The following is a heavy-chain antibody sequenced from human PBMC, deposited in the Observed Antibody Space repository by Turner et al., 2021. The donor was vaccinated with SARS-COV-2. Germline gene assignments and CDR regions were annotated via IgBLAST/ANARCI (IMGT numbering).Heavy chain of an antibody. CDR1: GGSFSSSSYY. CDR2: IYYSGST. Sequence: QLQPQASGPGLVKPSETPSLTCTVPGGSFSSSSYYWGWIRQPPGKGLEWIGGIYYSGSTYYNPSLESRVTISVDTSKNQFSLKLSSVTAADTAVYYCARHWEVAAAAYLARFDPWGQGTLVTVSS. D-gene: IGHD6-13*01. V-gene: IGHV4-39*01. CDR3: ARHWEVAAAAYLARFDP. J-gene: IGHJ5*02.